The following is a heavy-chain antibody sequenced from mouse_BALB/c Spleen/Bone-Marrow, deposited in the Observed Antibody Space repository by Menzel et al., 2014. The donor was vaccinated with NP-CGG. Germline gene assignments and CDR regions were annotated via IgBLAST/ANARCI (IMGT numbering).Heavy chain of an antibody. CDR3: TRSNYGYWYFDV. J-gene: IGHJ1*01. Sequence: VQLQQSGAELVKPGASVKLSCKASGYTFSSYYMYWVKLRPGQGLEWIGEINPSNGGTKFNEKFKSKATLTVDKSSSTAYMQLSSLTSEDSAVYYCTRSNYGYWYFDVWGAGTTVTVSS. D-gene: IGHD1-1*01. V-gene: IGHV1S81*02. CDR1: GYTFSSYY. CDR2: INPSNGGT.